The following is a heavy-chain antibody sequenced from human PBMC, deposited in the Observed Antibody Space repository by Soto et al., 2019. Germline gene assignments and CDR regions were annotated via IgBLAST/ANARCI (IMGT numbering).Heavy chain of an antibody. Sequence: QVQLQQWGAGLLEPSETLSLTCAVYGGSFSGYYWSWIRQPPGKGLEWIGAITHSGSTNYNPSLKSRVTISVDTSKSQFSLKLTSVTAADTAVYYCATGGKQQLVRSQYFDLWGRGTLVTVSS. J-gene: IGHJ2*01. CDR1: GGSFSGYY. V-gene: IGHV4-34*02. D-gene: IGHD6-13*01. CDR2: ITHSGST. CDR3: ATGGKQQLVRSQYFDL.